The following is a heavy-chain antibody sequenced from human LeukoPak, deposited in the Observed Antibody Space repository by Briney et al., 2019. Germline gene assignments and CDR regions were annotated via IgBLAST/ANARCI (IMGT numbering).Heavy chain of an antibody. D-gene: IGHD3-22*01. CDR3: ARGRIYYDSSGYHDSGFDI. CDR1: GYTFTSFD. J-gene: IGHJ3*02. CDR2: LNPKSGST. Sequence: ASVKVFCKASGYTFTSFDIKWVRQATGQGLEWMAWLNPKSGSTGYAQKFQSRVTITSNPSISPAYLELSSLRSEDTAVYYFARGRIYYDSSGYHDSGFDIWGQGTMVTVSS. V-gene: IGHV1-8*03.